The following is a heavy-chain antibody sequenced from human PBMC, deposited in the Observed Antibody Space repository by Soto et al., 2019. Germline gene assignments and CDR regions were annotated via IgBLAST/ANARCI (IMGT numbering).Heavy chain of an antibody. J-gene: IGHJ4*02. CDR2: IHNSGST. CDR1: GASVSGDGSY. CDR3: ARDLGSEQWFFDN. D-gene: IGHD6-19*01. V-gene: IGHV4-31*01. Sequence: QVQLQESGPGLVTPSQTLSLTCLVSGASVSGDGSYCSWIRQHPGKGLEFIGYIHNSGSTYSNPSLENQVAMSIDTSKNQFSLRLSSVTAADSAVYFCARDLGSEQWFFDNWGQGILVTVSS.